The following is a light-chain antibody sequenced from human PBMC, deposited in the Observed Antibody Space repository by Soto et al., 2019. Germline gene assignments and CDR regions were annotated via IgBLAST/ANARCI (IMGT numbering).Light chain of an antibody. V-gene: IGKV3-15*01. J-gene: IGKJ5*01. CDR2: GAS. Sequence: EIVMTQSPATLSVSPGETATRSCRASQYVSNKVAWYQQKPGQAPSLLILGASTRATGVPARFSGSGSGTEFTLSISSLQSEDFAVYYCKQYKEWPPFTFGQGTRLEIK. CDR1: QYVSNK. CDR3: KQYKEWPPFT.